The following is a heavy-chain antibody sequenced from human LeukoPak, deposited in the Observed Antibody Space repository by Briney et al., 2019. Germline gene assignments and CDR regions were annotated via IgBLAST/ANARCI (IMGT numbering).Heavy chain of an antibody. CDR1: GFTFSSYA. CDR3: AKVDTAMVEYYFDY. D-gene: IGHD5-18*01. CDR2: ISGSGGST. V-gene: IGHV3-23*01. J-gene: IGHJ4*02. Sequence: GGSLRLSCAASGFTFSSYAMSWVRQAPGKGLEGVSAISGSGGSTYYADSVKGRFTISRDNSKNTLYLQMNSLRAEDTAVYYCAKVDTAMVEYYFDYWGQGTPVTVSS.